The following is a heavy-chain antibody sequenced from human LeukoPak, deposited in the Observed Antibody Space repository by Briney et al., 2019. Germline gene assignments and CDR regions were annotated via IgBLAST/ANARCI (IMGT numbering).Heavy chain of an antibody. D-gene: IGHD3-10*01. CDR1: GFTFSSYS. Sequence: GGSLRLSCVASGFTFSSYSMNWVRQAPGKGLEWVSSISSSSTYIYYADSVKGRFTISRDNAKSSLYLQMNSLRAEDTAVYYCASDREYYYGSGSFYPYYFDYWGQGTLVTVSS. CDR3: ASDREYYYGSGSFYPYYFDY. J-gene: IGHJ4*02. CDR2: ISSSSTYI. V-gene: IGHV3-21*01.